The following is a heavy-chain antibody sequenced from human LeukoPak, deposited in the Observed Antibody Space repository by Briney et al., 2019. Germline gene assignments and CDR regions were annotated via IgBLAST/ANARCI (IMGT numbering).Heavy chain of an antibody. V-gene: IGHV3-23*01. CDR1: GFTFSSYA. CDR3: AKDGRYPGRAYYFDY. CDR2: ISGSGGST. D-gene: IGHD1-1*01. J-gene: IGHJ4*02. Sequence: GGSLRLSCAASGFTFSSYAMSWVRQAPGKGLEWVSAISGSGGSTYYADSVKGRFTISRDNSKNTLYLQMNSLRAEDTAVYYCAKDGRYPGRAYYFDYWGQGTLVTVSS.